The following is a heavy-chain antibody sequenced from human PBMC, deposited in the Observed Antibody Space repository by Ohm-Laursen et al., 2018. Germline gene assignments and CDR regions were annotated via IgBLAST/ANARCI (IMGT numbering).Heavy chain of an antibody. V-gene: IGHV1-2*02. D-gene: IGHD3-9*01. CDR2: ISPDSGDT. CDR1: GYIFTAYY. J-gene: IGHJ4*02. CDR3: AKTPSADILTGYYHFDY. Sequence: ASVKVSCKASGYIFTAYYMYWVRQAPGQGLECMGWISPDSGDTNYVQKFQGRVTMTRDTSISTAYMDLSRLTSDDTAVYYCAKTPSADILTGYYHFDYWGQGTLVAVSS.